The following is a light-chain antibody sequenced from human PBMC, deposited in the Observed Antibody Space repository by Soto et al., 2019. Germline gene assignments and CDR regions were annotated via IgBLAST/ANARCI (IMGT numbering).Light chain of an antibody. Sequence: EIVLTQSPGTLSLSPGERATLSCRASQSVSSSYLAWYQQKPGQAPRLLIYGASSRATGIPDRFSGSGSGTDFTLTISRXEPEDLAVYYCQQYGSSPWTFGQGTKVDIK. J-gene: IGKJ1*01. CDR2: GAS. CDR1: QSVSSSY. V-gene: IGKV3-20*01. CDR3: QQYGSSPWT.